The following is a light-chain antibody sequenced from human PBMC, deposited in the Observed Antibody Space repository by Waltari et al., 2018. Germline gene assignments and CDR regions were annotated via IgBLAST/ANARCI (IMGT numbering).Light chain of an antibody. CDR3: QVWHTAIDPGV. J-gene: IGLJ1*01. CDR1: NIGSYS. V-gene: IGLV3-21*04. CDR2: YDG. Sequence: SYVLTPPPSVSVAPGVTARITCGGDNIGSYSVHWYQQKPGPAPVLVIVYDGDRPSGIPARFSGSNTENTATLTITRVEAGDEANYYCQVWHTAIDPGVFGTGTEVTV.